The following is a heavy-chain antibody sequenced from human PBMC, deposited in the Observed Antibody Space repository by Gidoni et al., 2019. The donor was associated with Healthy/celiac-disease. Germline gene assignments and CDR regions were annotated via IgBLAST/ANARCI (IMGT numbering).Heavy chain of an antibody. J-gene: IGHJ6*02. CDR2: IIPIFGTA. Sequence: QVQLVQSGAEVKKPGSSVKVSCKASGGTFSSYAISWVRQAPGQGLEWMGGIIPIFGTANYAQKFQGRVTITADKSTSTAYMELSSLRSEDTAVYYCARETDGDYTSYYYYGMDVWGQGTTVTVSS. CDR1: GGTFSSYA. V-gene: IGHV1-69*06. CDR3: ARETDGDYTSYYYYGMDV. D-gene: IGHD4-17*01.